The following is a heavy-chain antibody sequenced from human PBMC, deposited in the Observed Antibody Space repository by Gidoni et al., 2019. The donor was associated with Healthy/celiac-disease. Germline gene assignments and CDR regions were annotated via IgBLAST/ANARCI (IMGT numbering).Heavy chain of an antibody. CDR1: SYG. Sequence: SYGMHWVRQAPGKGLEWVAVISYDGSNKYYADSVKGRFTISRDNSKNTLYLQMNSLRAEETAVYYCAKTYYDFWSGYYYPPPDYYYYGMDVWGQGTTVTVSS. CDR3: AKTYYDFWSGYYYPPPDYYYYGMDV. V-gene: IGHV3-30*18. D-gene: IGHD3-3*01. J-gene: IGHJ6*02. CDR2: ISYDGSNK.